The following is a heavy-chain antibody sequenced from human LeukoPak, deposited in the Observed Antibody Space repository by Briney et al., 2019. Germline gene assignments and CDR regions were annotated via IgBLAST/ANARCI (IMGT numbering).Heavy chain of an antibody. D-gene: IGHD3-22*01. J-gene: IGHJ4*02. CDR3: ASLSATYYYDSSGYFPPDFDY. V-gene: IGHV3-30-3*01. CDR2: MSYDGSNK. Sequence: GGSLRLSCAASGFTFSSYAMHWVRQAPGKGLEWVAVMSYDGSNKYYADSVKGRFTISRDNSKNTLYLQMNSLRAEDTAVCYCASLSATYYYDSSGYFPPDFDYWGQGPLVTVSS. CDR1: GFTFSSYA.